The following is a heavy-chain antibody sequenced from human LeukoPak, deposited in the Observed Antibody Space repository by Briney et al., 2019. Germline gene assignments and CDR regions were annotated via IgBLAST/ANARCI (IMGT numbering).Heavy chain of an antibody. J-gene: IGHJ4*02. V-gene: IGHV1-2*02. Sequence: ASVKVSCKASGYTFTGYYMHWVRQAPVQGREWMRWINPNSGGTNYAQKFQGRVAMTRDTSISTAYMELSRLRSDDTAVYYCATLGYCSSTSCPQLLYFDYWGQGTLVTVSS. CDR1: GYTFTGYY. CDR3: ATLGYCSSTSCPQLLYFDY. CDR2: INPNSGGT. D-gene: IGHD2-2*01.